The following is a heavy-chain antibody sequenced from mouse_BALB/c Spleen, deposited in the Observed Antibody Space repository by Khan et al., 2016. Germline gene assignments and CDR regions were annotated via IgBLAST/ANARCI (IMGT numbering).Heavy chain of an antibody. J-gene: IGHJ3*01. CDR1: GYSITSDYA. CDR3: SSPAYFRFDGNYFAY. CDR2: ISYSDGT. V-gene: IGHV3-2*02. D-gene: IGHD2-14*01. Sequence: EVQLQESGPGLVKPSQSLSLTCTVTGYSITSDYAWNWIRQFPGNKLEWMGYISYSDGTNYNPSLKSRISITRDTSKNQFFLQLNSVTTEDTATYYCSSPAYFRFDGNYFAYWGQGTLVTVSA.